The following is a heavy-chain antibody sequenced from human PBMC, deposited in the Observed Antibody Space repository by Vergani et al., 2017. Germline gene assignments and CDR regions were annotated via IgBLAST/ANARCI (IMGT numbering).Heavy chain of an antibody. D-gene: IGHD5-12*01. V-gene: IGHV1-2*02. CDR2: INPNSGGT. Sequence: QVQLVQSGAEVKKPGASVNVSCKASGYTFTGYYMHRVRQAPGQGLEWMGWINPNSGGTNYAQKFQGRVTMTRDTSISTAYMELSRLRSDDTAVYYCARARLYSGYDAKVSWFDPWGQGTLVTVSS. J-gene: IGHJ5*02. CDR3: ARARLYSGYDAKVSWFDP. CDR1: GYTFTGYY.